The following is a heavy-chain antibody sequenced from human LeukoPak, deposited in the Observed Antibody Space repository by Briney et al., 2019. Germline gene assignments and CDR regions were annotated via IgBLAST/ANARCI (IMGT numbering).Heavy chain of an antibody. CDR1: GFTFTSSA. V-gene: IGHV1-58*01. Sequence: TLVKVSCKASGFTFTSSAVQWVRQARGQRLEWIGWIVVGSGDTNSAQKFQERVTITRDMSTRTAYMELSSLRSEDTTVYYCGADSMPRGVFSYAFDIWGQGTMVTVSS. CDR3: GADSMPRGVFSYAFDI. CDR2: IVVGSGDT. D-gene: IGHD3-10*01. J-gene: IGHJ3*02.